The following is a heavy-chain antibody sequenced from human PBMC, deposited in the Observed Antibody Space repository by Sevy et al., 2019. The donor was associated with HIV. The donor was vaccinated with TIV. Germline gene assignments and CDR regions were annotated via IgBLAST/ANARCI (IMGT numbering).Heavy chain of an antibody. J-gene: IGHJ4*02. CDR1: GFTFSSYW. CDR2: INSDGSST. D-gene: IGHD3-9*01. Sequence: GGSLRLSCAASGFTFSSYWMHWVRQAPGKGLVWVSRINSDGSSTSYADSVKGRFTISRDNAKNTRYLQMNSLRAEDTAVYYCARADDILTGYSAGYWGQGTLVTVSS. V-gene: IGHV3-74*01. CDR3: ARADDILTGYSAGY.